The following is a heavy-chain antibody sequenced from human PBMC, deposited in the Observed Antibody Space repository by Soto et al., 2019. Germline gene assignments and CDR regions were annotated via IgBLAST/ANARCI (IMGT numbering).Heavy chain of an antibody. CDR2: IYTSGST. CDR3: ARAGIAVAGTYYYYGMDV. Sequence: SETLSLTCTVSGGSISIYYWSWIRQPAGKGLEWIGRIYTSGSTNYNPSLKSRVTMSVDTSKTQFSLKLSSVTAADTAVYYCARAGIAVAGTYYYYGMDVWGQGTTVTVSS. J-gene: IGHJ6*02. V-gene: IGHV4-4*07. D-gene: IGHD6-19*01. CDR1: GGSISIYY.